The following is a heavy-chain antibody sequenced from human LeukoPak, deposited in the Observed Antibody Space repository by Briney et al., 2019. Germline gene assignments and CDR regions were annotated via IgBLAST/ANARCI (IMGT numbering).Heavy chain of an antibody. D-gene: IGHD4-23*01. CDR3: ARGIYGGSPFDY. CDR1: GGSVSSGSYY. V-gene: IGHV4-61*01. Sequence: SETLSLTCTVSGGSVSSGSYYWSWIRQPPGKGLEWIGYIYYSGSTNYNPSLKSRVTISVDTSKNQFSLKLSSVTAADTAVYYCARGIYGGSPFDYWGQGTLVTVSS. J-gene: IGHJ4*02. CDR2: IYYSGST.